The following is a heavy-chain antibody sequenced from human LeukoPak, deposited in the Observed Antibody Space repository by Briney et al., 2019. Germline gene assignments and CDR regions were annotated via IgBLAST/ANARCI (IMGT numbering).Heavy chain of an antibody. CDR3: VRSRGYSYGYSYYFDY. V-gene: IGHV5-51*01. J-gene: IGHJ4*02. CDR2: IYPGDSET. Sequence: KDGESLKISCKPSGYSFTTNWIGWVRQMPGKGLEWMGIIYPGDSETRYSPSFQGQVTISADKSISTAYLQWGSLKASDTAMYYCVRSRGYSYGYSYYFDYWGQGTLVTVSS. D-gene: IGHD5-18*01. CDR1: GYSFTTNW.